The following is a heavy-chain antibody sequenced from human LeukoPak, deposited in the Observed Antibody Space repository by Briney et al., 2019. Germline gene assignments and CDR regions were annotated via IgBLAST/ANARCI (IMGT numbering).Heavy chain of an antibody. CDR1: GFTFSSYS. Sequence: PGGSLRLSCAASGFTFSSYSMNWVRQAPGKGLEWVSCISSSSSCIYYADSVKGRSTISRDNAKNSLYLQMNSLRAEDTAVYYCARDSVTAYYYYGMDVWGQGTTVTVSS. J-gene: IGHJ6*02. V-gene: IGHV3-21*01. D-gene: IGHD4-17*01. CDR2: ISSSSSCI. CDR3: ARDSVTAYYYYGMDV.